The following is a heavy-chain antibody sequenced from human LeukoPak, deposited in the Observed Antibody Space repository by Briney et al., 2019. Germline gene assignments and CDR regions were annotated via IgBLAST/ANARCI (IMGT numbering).Heavy chain of an antibody. D-gene: IGHD2-2*01. CDR3: ASEDIVVVPAASDAFDI. CDR1: GGSISRSNFY. V-gene: IGHV4-39*01. Sequence: PSETLSLTCTVSGGSISRSNFYWGWIRQPLGRGLEWIGSIFYGGATYSNPSLESRVTISVDTAKNQFSLKLSSVTAADTAVYYCASEDIVVVPAASDAFDIWGQGTMVTVSS. CDR2: IFYGGAT. J-gene: IGHJ3*02.